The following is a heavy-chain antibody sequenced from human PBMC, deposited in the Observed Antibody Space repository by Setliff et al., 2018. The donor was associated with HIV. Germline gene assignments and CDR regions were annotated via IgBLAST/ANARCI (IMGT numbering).Heavy chain of an antibody. J-gene: IGHJ4*02. CDR1: GFTLIDHW. V-gene: IGHV3-74*01. CDR3: VKWNYPNS. CDR2: INNDGSIT. Sequence: AGTLRLSCAGSGFTLIDHWMHWVRQVPGKGLVWVSRINNDGSITNYADFVKGRFAMSRDSAKNTLYLQMNSLRVEDTAVYYCVKWNYPNSWGQGTLVTVSS. D-gene: IGHD1-7*01.